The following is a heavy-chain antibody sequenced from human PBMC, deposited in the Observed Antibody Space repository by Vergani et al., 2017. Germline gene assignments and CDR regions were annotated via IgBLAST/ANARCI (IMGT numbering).Heavy chain of an antibody. J-gene: IGHJ6*02. V-gene: IGHV4-34*02. CDR1: GGSFSGYY. CDR2: INHSGRD. D-gene: IGHD3-3*01. CDR3: ARVQAPHTISQSDCWSGYYTPPDYYYGMDV. Sequence: QVQVQQWGAGLLKPSETLSLTCAVYGGSFSGYYWSWIRQSPGKGLEWIGEINHSGRDNYNPSLKSRVSISVDTSKSQLSLKLSSVTAADTAVYYCARVQAPHTISQSDCWSGYYTPPDYYYGMDVWGQGTTVTVSS.